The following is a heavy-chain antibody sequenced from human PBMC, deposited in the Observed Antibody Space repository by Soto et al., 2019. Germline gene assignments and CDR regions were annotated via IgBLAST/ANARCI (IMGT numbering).Heavy chain of an antibody. CDR2: IFYLGSS. Sequence: SETLSLTCTVSGDSIISSDFYWGWVRQPPGKGLEWIGSIFYLGSSYSNPSLKSRVTMSVDTSKNQFSLMLRSVTAADTALYFGARHSLALRKNNWFDPWGQGIMVTVSS. D-gene: IGHD3-16*02. CDR3: ARHSLALRKNNWFDP. V-gene: IGHV4-39*01. J-gene: IGHJ5*02. CDR1: GDSIISSDFY.